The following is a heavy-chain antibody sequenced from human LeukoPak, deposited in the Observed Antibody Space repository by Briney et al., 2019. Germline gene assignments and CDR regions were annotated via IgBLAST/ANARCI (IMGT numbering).Heavy chain of an antibody. V-gene: IGHV3-30-3*01. CDR2: ISFDGSNT. D-gene: IGHD5-12*01. Sequence: GGSLRLSCAASGFTFIGYGMRWVRHAPGKGLEWVAVISFDGSNTYYADSVKGRFTISRDISNNTLYLQMNSLRPEDTAVYYCARDHRYSIQVDYFFDYWGQGTLVTVSS. CDR1: GFTFIGYG. CDR3: ARDHRYSIQVDYFFDY. J-gene: IGHJ4*02.